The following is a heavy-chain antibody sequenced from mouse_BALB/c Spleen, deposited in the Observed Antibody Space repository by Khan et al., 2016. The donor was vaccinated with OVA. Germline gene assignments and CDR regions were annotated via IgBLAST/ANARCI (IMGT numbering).Heavy chain of an antibody. J-gene: IGHJ4*01. V-gene: IGHV2-6-5*01. CDR2: LWGGGST. Sequence: QMQLEESGPGLVAPSQNLSITCTVSGFSLRDYGVSWIRQPPGKGLEWLGVLWGGGSTYYNSVLKSRLSISKDNSKSQVFLKMSSLQSDDTAMYYCAKGVWSYYYTLDYWGQGTSVTVAS. CDR1: GFSLRDYG. CDR3: AKGVWSYYYTLDY.